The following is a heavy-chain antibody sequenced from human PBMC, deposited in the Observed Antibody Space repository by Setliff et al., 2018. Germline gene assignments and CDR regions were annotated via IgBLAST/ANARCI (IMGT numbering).Heavy chain of an antibody. D-gene: IGHD5-18*01. CDR1: GGTFSSYA. J-gene: IGHJ6*03. V-gene: IGHV1-69*05. Sequence: SVKVSCKASGGTFSSYAISWVRQAPGQGLEWMGGTIPNFGTTNYAQEFQGRVTIITDESTSTAYMELSSLRFEDTAVYYCAREGVDTRSSTDYRYYMDVWGKGTTVTVSS. CDR3: AREGVDTRSSTDYRYYMDV. CDR2: TIPNFGTT.